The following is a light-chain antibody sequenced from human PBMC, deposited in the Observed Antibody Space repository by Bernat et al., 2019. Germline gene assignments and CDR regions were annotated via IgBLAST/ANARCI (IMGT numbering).Light chain of an antibody. J-gene: IGLJ1*01. Sequence: QSALTQPASVSGSPGQSITISCTGTSSDVGSYNLVSWYQQHPGKAPTLMIYEVSKRSSGVSNRFSGSKSSNTAYLTISGLQAEDEADYYCCSYAGSSTYVLGTGTKVTVL. CDR3: CSYAGSSTYV. CDR2: EVS. V-gene: IGLV2-23*02. CDR1: SSDVGSYNL.